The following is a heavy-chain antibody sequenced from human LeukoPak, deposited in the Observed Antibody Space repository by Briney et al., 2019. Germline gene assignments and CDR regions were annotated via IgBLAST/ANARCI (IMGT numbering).Heavy chain of an antibody. CDR3: ARGPYSYDSSGAFDI. D-gene: IGHD3-22*01. CDR1: GGSFSGYY. CDR2: INHSGST. V-gene: IGHV4-34*01. J-gene: IGHJ3*02. Sequence: SETLSLTCAVYGGSFSGYYWSWIRQPPGKWLEWIGEINHSGSTNYSPSLKSRVTISVDTSKNQFSLKLSSVTAADTAVYFCARGPYSYDSSGAFDIWGQGTMVTVSS.